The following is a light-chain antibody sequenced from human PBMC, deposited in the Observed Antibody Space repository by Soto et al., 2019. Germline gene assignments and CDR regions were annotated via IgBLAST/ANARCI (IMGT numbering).Light chain of an antibody. CDR1: QTINNW. CDR2: HAS. J-gene: IGKJ1*01. Sequence: DIQMTQSPSTLSASIGDRVTITCRASQTINNWLAWYQQKPGKAPNLLIYHASNLETGVQSRFSGSAFGTEFTLTISSLQPDDFATYYCHHYNSYPWTFGQGTKVEIK. CDR3: HHYNSYPWT. V-gene: IGKV1-5*01.